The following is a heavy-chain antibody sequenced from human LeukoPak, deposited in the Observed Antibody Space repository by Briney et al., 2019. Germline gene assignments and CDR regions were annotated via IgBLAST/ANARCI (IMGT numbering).Heavy chain of an antibody. V-gene: IGHV4-4*07. D-gene: IGHD2-2*01. J-gene: IGHJ3*02. CDR2: IYSSGST. CDR3: ARGPPDCSSTSCYAFDAFDI. CDR1: GESINSFY. Sequence: SETLSLTCTVSGESINSFYWSWIRQPAGKGLEWIGRIYSSGSTNYSPSLKSRVTISVDTSKNQFSLKLSSVTAADTAVYYCARGPPDCSSTSCYAFDAFDIWGQGTMVTVSS.